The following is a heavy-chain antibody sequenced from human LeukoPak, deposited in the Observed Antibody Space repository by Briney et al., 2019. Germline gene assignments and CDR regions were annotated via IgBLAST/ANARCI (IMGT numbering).Heavy chain of an antibody. J-gene: IGHJ4*02. CDR2: IYNSGST. D-gene: IGHD3-22*01. V-gene: IGHV4-38-2*01. CDR3: ARNSSGIHFDY. Sequence: PSETLSLTCAVSGYSISNTHYWGWIRQPPGKGLEWIGGIYNSGSTHYNPSLKSRVTISVDTSMNQFSLKLSSVTAADTAVYYCARNSSGIHFDYWGRRTLVTVSS. CDR1: GYSISNTHY.